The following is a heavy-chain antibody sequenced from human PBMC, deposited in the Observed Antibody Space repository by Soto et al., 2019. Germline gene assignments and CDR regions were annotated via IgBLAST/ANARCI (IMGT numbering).Heavy chain of an antibody. Sequence: GGSLRLSCAASGFTFSSYAMSWVRQAPGKGLEWVSAISGSGGSTYYADSVKGRFTISRDNSKNTLYLQMNSLRAEDTAVYYCAKWMEQTYYYDSSGYYPAGFAPWGQGTLVTVSS. V-gene: IGHV3-23*01. CDR3: AKWMEQTYYYDSSGYYPAGFAP. J-gene: IGHJ5*02. CDR1: GFTFSSYA. D-gene: IGHD3-22*01. CDR2: ISGSGGST.